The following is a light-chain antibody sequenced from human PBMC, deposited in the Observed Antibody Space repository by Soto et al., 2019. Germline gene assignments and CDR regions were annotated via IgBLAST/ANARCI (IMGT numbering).Light chain of an antibody. CDR3: VLYMGSGISV. CDR2: NTN. J-gene: IGLJ3*02. Sequence: QTVVTQEPSFSVSPGGTVTLTCGLSSGSVSTSYYPSWYQQTPGQAPRTLIYNTNTRSSGVPGRFSGSILGNKAALTIAGAQADDESDYFCVLYMGSGISVFCGVTKLTVL. CDR1: SGSVSTSYY. V-gene: IGLV8-61*01.